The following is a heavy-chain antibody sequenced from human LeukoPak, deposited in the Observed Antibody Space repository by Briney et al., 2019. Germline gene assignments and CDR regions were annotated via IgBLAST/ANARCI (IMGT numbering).Heavy chain of an antibody. CDR3: ARDYNYAFDN. J-gene: IGHJ4*02. D-gene: IGHD1-1*01. CDR2: ICISSGKT. Sequence: GGSLRLSCTASGFPLSDYSMSWVRQAPGKGLEWMSYICISSGKTKYADSVSRLFTISADTAENSLYLQMNSPRVEDTAVYYCARDYNYAFDNWGQGTLVSVSS. V-gene: IGHV3-11*06. CDR1: GFPLSDYS.